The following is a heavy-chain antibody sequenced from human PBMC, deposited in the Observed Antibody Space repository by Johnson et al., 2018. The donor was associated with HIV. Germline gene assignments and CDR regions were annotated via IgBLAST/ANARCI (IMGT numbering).Heavy chain of an antibody. CDR1: GFTFSTYW. J-gene: IGHJ3*01. CDR3: ARDPPYGGNPSAFDV. D-gene: IGHD4-23*01. V-gene: IGHV3-7*04. CDR2: IKQDGSEK. Sequence: VQLVESGGGLVQPGGSLRLSCAVSGFTFSTYWMTWVRQAPGKGLEWVANIKQDGSEKYYVDSVQGRFTISRDNSKDTLYLQMHSLRPEDTALYYCARDPPYGGNPSAFDVWGQGTMVTVSS.